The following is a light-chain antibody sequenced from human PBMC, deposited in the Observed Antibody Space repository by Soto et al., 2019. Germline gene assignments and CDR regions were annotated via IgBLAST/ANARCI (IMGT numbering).Light chain of an antibody. Sequence: HCVPTEPAFVSGSPGQAIAISGTGPSSDVGAYDYVSWYQQHPAKAPKLMIYDVSNRPSGVSNRFSGSKSGNTASLTISGLQAEDEADYYCSSYTISSTPLYVFGTGTKVTVL. V-gene: IGLV2-14*03. CDR2: DVS. CDR1: SSDVGAYDY. J-gene: IGLJ1*01. CDR3: SSYTISSTPLYV.